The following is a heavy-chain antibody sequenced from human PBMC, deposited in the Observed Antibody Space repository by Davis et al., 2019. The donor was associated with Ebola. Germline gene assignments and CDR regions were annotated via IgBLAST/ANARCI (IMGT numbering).Heavy chain of an antibody. J-gene: IGHJ4*02. CDR1: GYTFTNYY. CDR2: INPNSGGT. Sequence: AASVKVSCRASGYTFTNYYIHWVRQAPGQGLEWMGRINPNSGGTNYAQKFLGTVTMTRDTSISTAYMELSRLRFDDTAVYYCARGEDCTSGSCSTYWGQGTLVTVSS. V-gene: IGHV1-2*06. CDR3: ARGEDCTSGSCSTY. D-gene: IGHD2-15*01.